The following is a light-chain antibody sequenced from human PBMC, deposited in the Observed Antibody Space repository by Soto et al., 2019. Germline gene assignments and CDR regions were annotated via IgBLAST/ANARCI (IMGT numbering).Light chain of an antibody. CDR3: AAWDVSLSGVV. J-gene: IGLJ2*01. CDR2: EVS. CDR1: STDVGGYNY. V-gene: IGLV2-8*01. Sequence: QSALTQPPSAAGSPGQSVTISCTGTSTDVGGYNYVSWYQQYPGKAPKLMIYEVSKRPSGVPDRFSGSKSGNTASLTVSGLQAEDEADYYCAAWDVSLSGVVFGGGTKLTVL.